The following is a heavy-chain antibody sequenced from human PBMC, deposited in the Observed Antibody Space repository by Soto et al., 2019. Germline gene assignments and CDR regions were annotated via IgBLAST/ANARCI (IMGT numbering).Heavy chain of an antibody. CDR2: ISNSGVTT. Sequence: SCSVSGFSFSGYEMNWVRQAPGEGLEWISYISNSGVTTYYADSVKGRFTISRYNDKNSLFLQMNSLRAEDTAVYYCARAPDSSGWYVFDNWGQGTLVTVSS. CDR1: GFSFSGYE. CDR3: ARAPDSSGWYVFDN. D-gene: IGHD6-13*01. V-gene: IGHV3-48*03. J-gene: IGHJ4*02.